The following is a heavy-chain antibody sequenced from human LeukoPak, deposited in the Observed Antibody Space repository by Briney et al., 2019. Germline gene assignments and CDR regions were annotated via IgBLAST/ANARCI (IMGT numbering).Heavy chain of an antibody. Sequence: PGGSLRLSCAASGFTFSSYWMSWVRQAPGKGLEWVANIKQDGSEKYYVDSVKGRFTISRDNAKNSLYLQMNSLRADDTAMYYCMMSLTAHYYYGLDVWGQGTTVTVSS. CDR1: GFTFSSYW. D-gene: IGHD2-21*02. CDR2: IKQDGSEK. CDR3: MMSLTAHYYYGLDV. J-gene: IGHJ6*02. V-gene: IGHV3-7*02.